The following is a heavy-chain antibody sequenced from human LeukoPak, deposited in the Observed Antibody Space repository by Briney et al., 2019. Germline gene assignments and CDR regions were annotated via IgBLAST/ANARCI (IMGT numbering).Heavy chain of an antibody. J-gene: IGHJ4*02. D-gene: IGHD1-1*01. CDR1: GFTFSSYA. CDR2: FSYDATNK. CDR3: ARDAGPFDY. V-gene: IGHV3-30*04. Sequence: GGSLRLSCAASGFTFSSYAMHWVRQAPGKGLEGVAVFSYDATNKFYADSVKGRFTISRNNAKTSLYLQMSSRRAEDTAVYYCARDAGPFDYWGQGTLVTVSS.